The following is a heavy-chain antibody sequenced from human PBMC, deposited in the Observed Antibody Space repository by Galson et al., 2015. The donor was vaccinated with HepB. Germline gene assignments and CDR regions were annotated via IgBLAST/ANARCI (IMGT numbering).Heavy chain of an antibody. Sequence: SLRLSCAASGFTFSSYAMSWVRQAPGKGLEWVSAISGSGGSTYYADSVRGRFTISRDNSKNTLYLQMNSLRAEDTAVYYCAKDVYCSSTSCSRGVPGIAAAIDNDAFDIWGQGTMVTVSS. D-gene: IGHD2-2*01. CDR1: GFTFSSYA. CDR2: ISGSGGST. V-gene: IGHV3-23*01. J-gene: IGHJ3*02. CDR3: AKDVYCSSTSCSRGVPGIAAAIDNDAFDI.